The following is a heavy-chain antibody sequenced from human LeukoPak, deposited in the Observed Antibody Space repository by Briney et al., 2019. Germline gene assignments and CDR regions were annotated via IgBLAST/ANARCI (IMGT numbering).Heavy chain of an antibody. CDR2: ISGSGGST. J-gene: IGHJ6*02. CDR3: AKLTSDIVVVPAYGMDV. CDR1: GFTFSSYA. D-gene: IGHD2-2*01. V-gene: IGHV3-23*01. Sequence: GGSLRLSCAASGFTFSSYAMSWVRQAPGKGLEWVSAISGSGGSTYYADSVKGRFTISRDNSKNTLYLQMNGLRAEDTAVYYCAKLTSDIVVVPAYGMDVWGQGTTVTVSS.